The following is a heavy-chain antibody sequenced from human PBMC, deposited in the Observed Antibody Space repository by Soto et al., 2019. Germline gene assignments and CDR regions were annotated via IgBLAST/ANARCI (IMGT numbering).Heavy chain of an antibody. J-gene: IGHJ4*02. V-gene: IGHV1-18*01. D-gene: IGHD1-1*01. CDR3: ARGRYGDY. Sequence: QVHLMQSGAEVKKPGASVKVSCQGSGYAFTTYGITWVRQAPGQGLEWMGWISAHNGNTNYAQKLQGRVTVNRDTSTSTAYMELRSLRYDDTAVYYCARGRYGDYWGQGALVTVSS. CDR1: GYAFTTYG. CDR2: ISAHNGNT.